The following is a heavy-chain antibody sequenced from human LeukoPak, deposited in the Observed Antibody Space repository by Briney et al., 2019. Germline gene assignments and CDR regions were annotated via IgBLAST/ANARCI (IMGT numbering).Heavy chain of an antibody. CDR3: ARVGRWLQFLPWAFDY. V-gene: IGHV4-59*01. J-gene: IGHJ4*02. Sequence: ASETLSLTCTVSGGSISSYYWSWLRQPPGKGLEWLGYIYYSGSTNYNPSLKSRVTISVDTSKNQFSLKLSSVTAADTAVYYCARVGRWLQFLPWAFDYWGQGTLVTVSS. CDR2: IYYSGST. D-gene: IGHD5-24*01. CDR1: GGSISSYY.